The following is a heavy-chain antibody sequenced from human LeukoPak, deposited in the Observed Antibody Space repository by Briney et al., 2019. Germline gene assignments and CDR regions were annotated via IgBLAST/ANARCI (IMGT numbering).Heavy chain of an antibody. CDR3: ARDYGA. J-gene: IGHJ5*02. D-gene: IGHD4/OR15-4a*01. V-gene: IGHV3-74*01. CDR1: GFTFSRYW. CDR2: INSDGYST. Sequence: GALRLSCAASGFTFSRYWMHWVRQAPGKGLVWFSRINSDGYSTTYADSVKGRFTISRDNAKNTLYLQMNSLRADDTAVYYCARDYGAWGQGTLVTVSP.